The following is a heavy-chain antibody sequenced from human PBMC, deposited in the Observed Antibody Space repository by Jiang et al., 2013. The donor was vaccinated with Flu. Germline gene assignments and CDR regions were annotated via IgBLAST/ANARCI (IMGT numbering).Heavy chain of an antibody. D-gene: IGHD2-15*01. CDR1: GGFISSYY. J-gene: IGHJ4*02. V-gene: IGHV4-59*08. CDR3: ARLSCNGGSCYEAY. Sequence: GLVKPSETLSLTCTVSGGFISSYYWSWIRQPPGKGLEWIGYIYSNGITHYNPSLRSRVTLSVDTSGNQFSLQLSSVTAADTAIYYCARLSCNGGSCYEAYWGQGTLVTVSS. CDR2: IYSNGIT.